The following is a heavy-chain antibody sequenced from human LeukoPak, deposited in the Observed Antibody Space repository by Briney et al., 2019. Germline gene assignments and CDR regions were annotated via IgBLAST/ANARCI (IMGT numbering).Heavy chain of an antibody. CDR2: ISSSGSTI. J-gene: IGHJ4*02. D-gene: IGHD3-10*01. V-gene: IGHV3-11*01. Sequence: PGGSLRLSCAASGFTFSDYYVSWIRQAPGKGLEWVSYISSSGSTIYYADSVKGRFTISRDNAKNSLYLQMNSLRAEDTAVYYCARDRHYGSGSPQGYWGQGTLVTVSS. CDR1: GFTFSDYY. CDR3: ARDRHYGSGSPQGY.